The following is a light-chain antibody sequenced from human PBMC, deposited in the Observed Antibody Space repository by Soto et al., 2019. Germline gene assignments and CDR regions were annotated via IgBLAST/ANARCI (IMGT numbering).Light chain of an antibody. CDR1: ESVRSN. CDR2: DAS. CDR3: QQYSTWWT. V-gene: IGKV3-15*01. Sequence: EIVMTQSTATLSVSPGERATLSCRASESVRSNLAWYQQKRGQAPRLLIYDASTRATGIPARFSGSGSGTEFTLTISSLQSEDFAVYYCQQYSTWWTFGQGTKVEIK. J-gene: IGKJ1*01.